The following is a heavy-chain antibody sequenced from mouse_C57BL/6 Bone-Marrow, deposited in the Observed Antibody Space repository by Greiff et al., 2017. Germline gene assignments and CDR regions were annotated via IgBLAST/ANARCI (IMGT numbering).Heavy chain of an antibody. J-gene: IGHJ4*01. V-gene: IGHV1-63*01. D-gene: IGHD4-1*01. Sequence: VMLVESGAELVRPGTSVKMSCKASGYTFTNYWIGWAKQRPGHGLEWIGDIYPGGGYTNYNEKFKGKATLTAAKSSSTAYMQFSSLTSADSAIYYCARFALGRYAMDYWGQGTSVTVSS. CDR3: ARFALGRYAMDY. CDR2: IYPGGGYT. CDR1: GYTFTNYW.